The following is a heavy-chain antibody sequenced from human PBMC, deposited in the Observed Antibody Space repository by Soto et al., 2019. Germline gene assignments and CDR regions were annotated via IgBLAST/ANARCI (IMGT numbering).Heavy chain of an antibody. CDR3: ARDLEGSGPYYYGMDV. J-gene: IGHJ6*02. CDR2: IYYSGST. V-gene: IGHV4-31*03. CDR1: GGSISSGGYY. Sequence: QVQLQESGPGLVKPSQTLSLTCTVSGGSISSGGYYWSWIRQHPGKGLEWIGYIYYSGSTYYNPSLKSRVTISVDTSKNQFSLKLSSVTAADTAVYYCARDLEGSGPYYYGMDVWGQGTTVTVSS. D-gene: IGHD3-10*01.